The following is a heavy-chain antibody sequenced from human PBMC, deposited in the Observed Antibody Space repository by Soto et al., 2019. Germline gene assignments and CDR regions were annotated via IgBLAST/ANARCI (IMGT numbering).Heavy chain of an antibody. CDR2: INPNSGGT. V-gene: IGHV1-2*04. D-gene: IGHD2-21*01. Sequence: GASVKVSCKASGYTFTGYYMHWVRQAPGQGLEWMGWINPNSGGTNYAQKFQGWVTMTRDTSISTAYMELSRLRSDDTAVYYCACGKVVGGGDICFDYWGQGTLVTLSS. CDR1: GYTFTGYY. J-gene: IGHJ4*02. CDR3: ACGKVVGGGDICFDY.